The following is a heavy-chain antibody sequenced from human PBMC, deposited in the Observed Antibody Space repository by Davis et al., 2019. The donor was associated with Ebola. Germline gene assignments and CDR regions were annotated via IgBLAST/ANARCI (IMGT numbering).Heavy chain of an antibody. Sequence: GESLKISCAASGFTFSNYWMHWVRQAPGKGLVWVSRINSDGSSTNYADSVKGRFTISRDNAKNTLYLQMNSLRAEDTAVYYCARGYNWFDPWGQGTLVTVSS. CDR3: ARGYNWFDP. V-gene: IGHV3-74*01. J-gene: IGHJ5*02. CDR1: GFTFSNYW. CDR2: INSDGSST.